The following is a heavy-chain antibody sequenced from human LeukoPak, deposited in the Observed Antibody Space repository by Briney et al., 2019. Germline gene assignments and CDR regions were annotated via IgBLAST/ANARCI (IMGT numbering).Heavy chain of an antibody. CDR2: ISVSGGST. D-gene: IGHD3-22*01. CDR3: AKDLACDSGGYSK. V-gene: IGHV3-23*01. J-gene: IGHJ4*02. CDR1: GFTFSSYA. Sequence: GGSLRLSCAASGFTFSSYAMSWVRQAPGKGLEWVSAISVSGGSTYYADSVRGRFSISRDNSKNTLYLQRNSLRAEDTAVYFCAKDLACDSGGYSKWGQGALVTVSS.